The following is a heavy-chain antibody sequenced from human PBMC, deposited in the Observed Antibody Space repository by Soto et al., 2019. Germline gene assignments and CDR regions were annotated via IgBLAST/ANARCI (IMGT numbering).Heavy chain of an antibody. D-gene: IGHD6-13*01. CDR1: GLTFSSSG. Sequence: VGSLRLSCAAAGLTFSSSGMTWVRQAPGKGLEWVSYISSSSTIYYADSVKGRFTISRDNAKNSLYLQMNSLRAEDTAVYYCARHPERIAQIGWFDPWGQGT. CDR3: ARHPERIAQIGWFDP. CDR2: ISSSSTI. J-gene: IGHJ5*02. V-gene: IGHV3-48*01.